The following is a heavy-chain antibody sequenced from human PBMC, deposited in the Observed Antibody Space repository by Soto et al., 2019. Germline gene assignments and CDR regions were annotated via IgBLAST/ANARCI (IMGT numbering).Heavy chain of an antibody. D-gene: IGHD6-13*01. CDR1: XXSISSRSXX. J-gene: IGHJ5*02. CDR2: IHYSGST. CDR3: AIQDVAAAGTQGWFDP. V-gene: IGHV4-39*01. Sequence: XTLXLTCTXXXXSISSRSXXXGWIRQPXXXXXXXXGSIHYSGSTYYXPSLKSRVTISVDTSKNXXXLKLSSVTAADTAVYYCAIQDVAAAGTQGWFDPWGQGTLVTVSS.